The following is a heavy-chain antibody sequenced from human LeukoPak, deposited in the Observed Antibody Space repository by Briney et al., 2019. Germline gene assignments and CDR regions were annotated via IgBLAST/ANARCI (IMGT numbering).Heavy chain of an antibody. CDR1: GCTFIGHT. CDR3: ARDRAYGSGSYPAHFGY. V-gene: IGHV3-21*01. D-gene: IGHD3-10*01. J-gene: IGHJ4*02. CDR2: ISSSSSYI. Sequence: SGGALRLSSGASGCTFIGHTVNRVRQAPGKGLEWVSSISSSSSYIYYADSVKGRFTISRDNAKNSLYLQMNSLRAEDTAVYYCARDRAYGSGSYPAHFGYWGQGTLVTVSS.